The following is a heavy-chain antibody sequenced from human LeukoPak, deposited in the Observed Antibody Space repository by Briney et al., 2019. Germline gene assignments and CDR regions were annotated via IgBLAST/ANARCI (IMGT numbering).Heavy chain of an antibody. D-gene: IGHD2-2*01. Sequence: GASLKISCKGSGSRFTSYWIGWVRQMPGKGLEWMGIIYPGDSDTRYSPSFQGQVTISADKSISTAYLQWNSLKASDTAMYYCARNLSPSTRPFDYWGQGTLVTVSS. CDR3: ARNLSPSTRPFDY. J-gene: IGHJ4*02. CDR2: IYPGDSDT. V-gene: IGHV5-51*01. CDR1: GSRFTSYW.